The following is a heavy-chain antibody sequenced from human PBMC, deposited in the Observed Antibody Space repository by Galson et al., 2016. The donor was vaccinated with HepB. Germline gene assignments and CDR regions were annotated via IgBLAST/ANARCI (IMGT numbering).Heavy chain of an antibody. V-gene: IGHV2-5*02. Sequence: PALVKPTQTLTLTCTFSGFSLSTSGVGVGWIRQPPGKALEWLALIYWDDDKRYSPSLKSRLTITKDTSKHQVVLTMTNMDPVDTATYYCAHSPGRSNYDFWNGFTYYYYDMDVWGQGTTVTVSS. CDR3: AHSPGRSNYDFWNGFTYYYYDMDV. D-gene: IGHD3-3*01. J-gene: IGHJ6*02. CDR1: GFSLSTSGVG. CDR2: IYWDDDK.